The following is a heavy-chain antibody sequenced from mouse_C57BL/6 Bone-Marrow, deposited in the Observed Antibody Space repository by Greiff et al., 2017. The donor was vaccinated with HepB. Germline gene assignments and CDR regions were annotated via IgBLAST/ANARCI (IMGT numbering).Heavy chain of an antibody. Sequence: VQLQQSGAELVRPGTSVKMSCKASGYTFTNYWIGWAKQRPGHGLEWIGDIYPGGGYTNYNEKFKGKATLTADKSSSTAYMQFSSLTSEDSAIYYCARGGIYYGIPFAYWGQGTLVTVSA. CDR3: ARGGIYYGIPFAY. CDR2: IYPGGGYT. CDR1: GYTFTNYW. D-gene: IGHD2-1*01. V-gene: IGHV1-63*01. J-gene: IGHJ3*01.